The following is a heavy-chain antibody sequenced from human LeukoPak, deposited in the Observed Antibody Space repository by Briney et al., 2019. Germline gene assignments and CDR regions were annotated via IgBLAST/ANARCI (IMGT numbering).Heavy chain of an antibody. CDR1: GHTFTGYY. Sequence: ASVKVSCKASGHTFTGYYMHWVRQAPGQGLEWMGWINPNSGGTNYAQKFQGRVTMTRDTSISTAYMELGRLRSDDTAVYYCARPKKNSSGWLHTFDYWGQGTLVTVSS. V-gene: IGHV1-2*02. CDR3: ARPKKNSSGWLHTFDY. CDR2: INPNSGGT. J-gene: IGHJ4*02. D-gene: IGHD6-19*01.